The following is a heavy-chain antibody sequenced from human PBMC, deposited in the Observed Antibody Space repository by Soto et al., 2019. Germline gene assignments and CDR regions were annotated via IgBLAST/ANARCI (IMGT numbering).Heavy chain of an antibody. D-gene: IGHD3-22*01. J-gene: IGHJ3*02. Sequence: QVQLVESGGGVVQPGRSLRLSCAASGFTFSSYDMHWVRQAPGTGLEWVAVISYDGSNKYYADSVKGRFTISRDNSKNTLYLQMNILRAEDTAVYYCAKDGPYDTTLGAFDIWGQGTMVTVSS. CDR2: ISYDGSNK. CDR3: AKDGPYDTTLGAFDI. CDR1: GFTFSSYD. V-gene: IGHV3-30*18.